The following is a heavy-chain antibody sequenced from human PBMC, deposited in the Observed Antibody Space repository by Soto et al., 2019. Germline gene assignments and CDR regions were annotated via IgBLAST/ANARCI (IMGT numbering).Heavy chain of an antibody. CDR1: GGSVSSGSYY. CDR2: IYYSGST. Sequence: SETLSLTCTVSGGSVSSGSYYWSWIRQPPGKGLEWIGYIYYSGSTNYNPSLKSRVTISVDTSKNQFSLKLSSVTAADTAVYYCARCRLYDSSGYCSYWGQGTLVTVSS. CDR3: ARCRLYDSSGYCSY. V-gene: IGHV4-61*01. J-gene: IGHJ4*02. D-gene: IGHD3-22*01.